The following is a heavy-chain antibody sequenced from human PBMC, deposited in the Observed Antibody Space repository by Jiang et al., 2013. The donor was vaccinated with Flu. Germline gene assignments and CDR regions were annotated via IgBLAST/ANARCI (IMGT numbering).Heavy chain of an antibody. CDR3: ARSYCGGDCYSMFGYSYYGMDV. CDR2: IHNSGTT. CDR1: GASFRSYY. D-gene: IGHD2-21*02. V-gene: IGHV4-59*08. Sequence: GLVKPSGTLSLTCAVSGASFRSYYWTWIRQSPGKTLEWIGYIHNSGTTNYNPSLKSRVTISIDTSTNQFSLKLISVTAPDTAVYYCARSYCGGDCYSMFGYSYYGMDVWGQGTTVTVSS. J-gene: IGHJ6*02.